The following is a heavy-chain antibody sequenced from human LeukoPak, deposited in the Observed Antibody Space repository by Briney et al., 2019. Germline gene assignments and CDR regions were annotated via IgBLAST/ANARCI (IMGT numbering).Heavy chain of an antibody. CDR3: ARVRPYSSGWYDFDY. CDR2: IIPILGIA. V-gene: IGHV1-69*04. J-gene: IGHJ4*02. CDR1: GGTFSSYA. D-gene: IGHD6-19*01. Sequence: WASVKVSCKASGGTFSSYAISWVRKAPGQGLEWMGRIIPILGIANYAQKFQGRVTITADKSTSTAYMELSSLRSEDTAVYYCARVRPYSSGWYDFDYWGQGTLVTVSS.